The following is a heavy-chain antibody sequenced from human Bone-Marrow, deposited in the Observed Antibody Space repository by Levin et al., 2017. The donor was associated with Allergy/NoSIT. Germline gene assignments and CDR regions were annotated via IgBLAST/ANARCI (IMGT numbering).Heavy chain of an antibody. J-gene: IGHJ4*02. CDR2: INNFNGNT. V-gene: IGHV1-18*01. Sequence: ASVKVSCKASGYAFTNWPISWVRQAPGQGLEWMGWINNFNGNTNYAQKFQARVSMTTDTSASTAYMELRSLKSDDTAVYYCARSTYLDYWGQGTLVTVSS. CDR1: GYAFTNWP. CDR3: ARSTYLDY.